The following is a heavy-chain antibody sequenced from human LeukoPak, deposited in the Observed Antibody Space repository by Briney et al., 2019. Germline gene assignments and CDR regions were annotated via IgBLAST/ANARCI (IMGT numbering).Heavy chain of an antibody. Sequence: GGSLRLYCAVSGFTFSTYDMSWGRQAPGQGLESVSAISGSGGSTYYADSVKGRFTISRDNSKNTLYLQLKSLRAEDTAVYYCAKDSSSGTYFDYWGQGTLVTVSS. J-gene: IGHJ4*02. CDR1: GFTFSTYD. CDR2: ISGSGGST. D-gene: IGHD1-26*01. V-gene: IGHV3-23*01. CDR3: AKDSSSGTYFDY.